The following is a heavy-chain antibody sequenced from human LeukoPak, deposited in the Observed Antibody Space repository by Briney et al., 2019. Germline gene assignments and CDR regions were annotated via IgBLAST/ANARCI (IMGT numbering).Heavy chain of an antibody. J-gene: IGHJ4*02. D-gene: IGHD6-19*01. V-gene: IGHV3-23*01. CDR2: ISGSGGST. CDR3: AKVPDSSGWLFFDY. Sequence: PGGSLRLSCAASGFTFSSYGMSWVRQAPGKGLEWVSAISGSGGSTYYADSVKGRFTISRDNSKNTLYLQMNSLRAEDTAVYYCAKVPDSSGWLFFDYWGQGTLVTVSS. CDR1: GFTFSSYG.